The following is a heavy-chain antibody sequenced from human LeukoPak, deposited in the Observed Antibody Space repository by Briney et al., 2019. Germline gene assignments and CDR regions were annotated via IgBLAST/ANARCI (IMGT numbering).Heavy chain of an antibody. D-gene: IGHD3-9*01. CDR1: GGSISSSSYY. J-gene: IGHJ5*02. CDR2: IYYSGGT. Sequence: KSSETLSLTCTVSGGSISSSSYYWGWIRQPPGKGLEWIGSIYYSGGTYYNPSLKSRVTISVDTSKNQFSLKLSSVTAADTAVYYCARQKGLGVRYSDWVRNTNWFDPWGQGTLVTVSS. V-gene: IGHV4-39*01. CDR3: ARQKGLGVRYSDWVRNTNWFDP.